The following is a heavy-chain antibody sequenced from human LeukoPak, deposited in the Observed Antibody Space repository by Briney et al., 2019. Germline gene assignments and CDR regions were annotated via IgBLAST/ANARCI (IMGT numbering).Heavy chain of an antibody. V-gene: IGHV4-34*01. CDR1: GGSFSGYY. Sequence: SETLFLTCAVYGGSFSGYYWSWIRQPPGKGLEWIGEIKHSGSTNYNPSLKSRVTISVDTSKNQFSLKLSSVTAADTAVYYCARYGSDWLSPFDYWGQGTLVTVSS. D-gene: IGHD3/OR15-3a*01. CDR3: ARYGSDWLSPFDY. CDR2: IKHSGST. J-gene: IGHJ4*02.